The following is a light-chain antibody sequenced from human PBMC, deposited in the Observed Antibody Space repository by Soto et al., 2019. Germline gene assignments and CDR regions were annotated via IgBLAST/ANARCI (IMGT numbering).Light chain of an antibody. CDR1: QSVLYSSNNKNY. CDR2: WAS. CDR3: QQYYSAPLT. V-gene: IGKV4-1*01. Sequence: DIVMTQSPDSLAVSLGERATINCKSSQSVLYSSNNKNYLAWYQQKQGQPPKLLIYWASTRESGVADRFSGSSSGIDFSLINSRLQSEDAAFYFCQQYYSAPLTFGGGIKVEIK. J-gene: IGKJ4*01.